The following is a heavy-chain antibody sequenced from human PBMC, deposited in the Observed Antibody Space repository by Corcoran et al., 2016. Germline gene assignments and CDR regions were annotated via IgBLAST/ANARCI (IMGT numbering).Heavy chain of an antibody. CDR2: MNPNSGGT. CDR1: GYTFTGYY. Sequence: QVQLVQSGAEVKKPGASVKVSCRASGYTFTGYYMHWVRQAHGPGLEWMGWMNPNSGGTNYAQKFQGRDTMTRDTSISTAYMELSRLRSDDTAVYYWARDLKAFVVVPATGGGGWFDPWGQGTLVTVSS. CDR3: ARDLKAFVVVPATGGGGWFDP. V-gene: IGHV1-2*02. J-gene: IGHJ5*02. D-gene: IGHD2-2*01.